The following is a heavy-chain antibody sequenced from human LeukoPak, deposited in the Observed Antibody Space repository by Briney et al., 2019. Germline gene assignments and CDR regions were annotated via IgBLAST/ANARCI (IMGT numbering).Heavy chain of an antibody. CDR3: WAFPRFGEFFPY. Sequence: PGGSLRLSCAASGFTFSSYEMNWVRQAPGKGLEWVSFISSSGSTIYYADSVKARFTISRDNAKNSLYLQMNGLRAEDTAVYYVWAFPRFGEFFPYWGQGTLVTVSS. D-gene: IGHD3-10*02. J-gene: IGHJ4*02. CDR1: GFTFSSYE. CDR2: ISSSGSTI. V-gene: IGHV3-48*03.